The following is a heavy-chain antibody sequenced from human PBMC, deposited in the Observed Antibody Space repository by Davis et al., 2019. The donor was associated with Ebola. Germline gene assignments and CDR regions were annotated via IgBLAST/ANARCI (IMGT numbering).Heavy chain of an antibody. CDR3: ARDTWYSGDDNGGD. Sequence: GGSLRLSCAASGFTFSNYGMHWVRQAPGKGLEWVALMWYDGSRQYYADSVKGRFTVSRNNSRNILYLQMNSLRAEDTAVYYCARDTWYSGDDNGGDWGQGTLVTVSS. D-gene: IGHD1-26*01. J-gene: IGHJ4*02. V-gene: IGHV3-33*01. CDR2: MWYDGSRQ. CDR1: GFTFSNYG.